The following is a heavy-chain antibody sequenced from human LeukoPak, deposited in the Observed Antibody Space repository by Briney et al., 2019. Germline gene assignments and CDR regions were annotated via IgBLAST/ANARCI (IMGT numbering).Heavy chain of an antibody. V-gene: IGHV4-59*08. Sequence: TSETLSLTCTVSGGSISSYYWGWIRQPPGKGLEWIGYIYYSGSTNYNPSLKSRVTISVATSKNQFSLKLNSVTAADTAVYYCARRHVVGGTFAFDIWGQGTMVTVSS. D-gene: IGHD1-26*01. CDR2: IYYSGST. CDR3: ARRHVVGGTFAFDI. J-gene: IGHJ3*02. CDR1: GGSISSYY.